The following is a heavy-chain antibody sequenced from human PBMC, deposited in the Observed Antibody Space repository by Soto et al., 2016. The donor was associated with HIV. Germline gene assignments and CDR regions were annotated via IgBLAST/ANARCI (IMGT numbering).Heavy chain of an antibody. D-gene: IGHD2-2*01. J-gene: IGHJ5*02. CDR2: INDSGSS. V-gene: IGHV4-34*01. CDR3: ARRRPTSITVVCPSTNFDP. CDR1: GGSFSNYY. Sequence: VQLQQWGAGLLKPSETLSLTCAVYGGSFSNYYWSWTRQPPGKGLEWIGEINDSGSSNSNPSLRSRVTMLVDTSKNQFSLKLSSVTAADTAVYYCARRRPTSITVVCPSTNFDPWGQGTPGHRLL.